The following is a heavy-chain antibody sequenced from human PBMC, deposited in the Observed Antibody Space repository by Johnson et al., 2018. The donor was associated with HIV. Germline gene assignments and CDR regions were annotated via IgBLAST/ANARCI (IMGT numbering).Heavy chain of an antibody. CDR2: ISSSGSTI. D-gene: IGHD1-20*01. CDR3: ARDRGGITGTQSAFDI. V-gene: IGHV3-11*04. J-gene: IGHJ3*02. CDR1: GFTFSDYY. Sequence: QVQLVESGGGVVQPGRSLRLSCAASGFTFSDYYMSWIRQAPGKGLEWVSSISSSGSTIYYADSVKGRFTISRDNAKNSLYLQMNSLRAEDTAVYYCARDRGGITGTQSAFDIWGQGTMVTVSS.